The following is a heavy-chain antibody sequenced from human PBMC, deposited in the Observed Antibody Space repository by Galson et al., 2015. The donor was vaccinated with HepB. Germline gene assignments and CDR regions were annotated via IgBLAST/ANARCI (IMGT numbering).Heavy chain of an antibody. V-gene: IGHV3-23*01. CDR1: AFTLNSYA. J-gene: IGHJ4*02. CDR2: ISGSGAST. Sequence: SLRLPCPASAFTLNSYATSRVRQAPGKGLEWVSTISGSGASTYYGQYGKGRFTTSRDNSKDTVYLQMKSLRAEDTAVYYCAKLSGWELPAAPYSWGQGTLVTISS. D-gene: IGHD1-26*01. CDR3: AKLSGWELPAAPYS.